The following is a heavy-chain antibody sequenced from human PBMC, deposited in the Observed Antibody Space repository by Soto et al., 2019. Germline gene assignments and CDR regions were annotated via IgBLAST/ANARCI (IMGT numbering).Heavy chain of an antibody. CDR1: GFTFSSYA. D-gene: IGHD1-26*01. Sequence: PGGSLRLSFAASGFTFSSYAMHWVRQAPGKGLEWVAVISYDGSNKYYADSVKGRFTISRDNSKNTLYLQMNSLRADDTAVYYCARDWWERPQRGYFQHWGQGTLVTVSS. CDR2: ISYDGSNK. CDR3: ARDWWERPQRGYFQH. V-gene: IGHV3-30-3*01. J-gene: IGHJ1*01.